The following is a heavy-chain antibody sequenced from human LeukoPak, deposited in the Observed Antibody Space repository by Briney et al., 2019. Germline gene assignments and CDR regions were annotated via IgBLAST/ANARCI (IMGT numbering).Heavy chain of an antibody. D-gene: IGHD6-13*01. CDR1: GGSISSGDYY. CDR2: THYSGIT. V-gene: IGHV4-30-4*08. J-gene: IGHJ4*02. CDR3: ARARAYSSRWYYFDY. Sequence: SETLSLTCTVSGGSISSGDYYWSWIRQPPGKGLEWIGHTHYSGITYCSPSLKSRLTISVDTSKNQFSLKLSSVTAADTAVYHCARARAYSSRWYYFDYWGQGTLVTVSS.